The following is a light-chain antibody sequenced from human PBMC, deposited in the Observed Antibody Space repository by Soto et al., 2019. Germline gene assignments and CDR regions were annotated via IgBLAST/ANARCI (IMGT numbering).Light chain of an antibody. CDR1: QSVSSS. V-gene: IGKV3-11*01. CDR2: DAS. J-gene: IGKJ5*01. CDR3: QQRSNWPSIT. Sequence: EIVRTLSPATLSVSPGERATLSCRASQSVSSSLAWYQQKPGQAPRLLMYDASTRATGIPARFSGSGSGTDFTLTISSLEPEDSAVYYCQQRSNWPSITFGQVTRLEI.